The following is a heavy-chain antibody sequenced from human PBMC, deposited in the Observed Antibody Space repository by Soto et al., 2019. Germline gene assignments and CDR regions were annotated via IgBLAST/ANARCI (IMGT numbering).Heavy chain of an antibody. CDR3: ARTSRFDC. CDR2: INHSGST. CDR1: CGSFSGYY. Sequence: QVQLQQWGAGLLKPSETLSLTCAVYCGSFSGYYWSWIRQPPGKGLEWIGEINHSGSTNYNPSLKSRVIMSVDTAKNQFPLKLSFVTAADTAVYCCARTSRFDCWGQGTLVTVSS. V-gene: IGHV4-34*01. J-gene: IGHJ4*02. D-gene: IGHD6-6*01.